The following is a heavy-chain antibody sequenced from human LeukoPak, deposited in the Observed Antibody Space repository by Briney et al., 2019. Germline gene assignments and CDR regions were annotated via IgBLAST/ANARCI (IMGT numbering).Heavy chain of an antibody. CDR1: GFPFSSYG. V-gene: IGHV3-30*03. D-gene: IGHD2-2*01. CDR2: ISYDGSNK. J-gene: IGHJ4*02. CDR3: ARGGQYQLLGGVFDY. Sequence: GGSLRLSCEASGFPFSSYGMHWVRQVPGKGLEWVAVISYDGSNKYYADSVKGRFTISRDNSKNTLYLQMNSLRAEDTAVYYCARGGQYQLLGGVFDYWGQGTLVTVSS.